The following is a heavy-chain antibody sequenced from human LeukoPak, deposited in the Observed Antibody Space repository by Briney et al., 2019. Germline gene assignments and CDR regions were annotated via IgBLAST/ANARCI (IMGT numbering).Heavy chain of an antibody. CDR3: AKTTRYYDSTGYYAQQDH. Sequence: GGSLRLSCAASGFTFSSYAMSWVRQAPGKGLEWVSVISGSGSSRYYADSVMGRFTISRDNSKNTLYLQMNSLRAEDTAVYFCAKTTRYYDSTGYYAQQDHWGQGTLVTVSS. V-gene: IGHV3-23*01. CDR2: ISGSGSSR. CDR1: GFTFSSYA. D-gene: IGHD3-22*01. J-gene: IGHJ4*02.